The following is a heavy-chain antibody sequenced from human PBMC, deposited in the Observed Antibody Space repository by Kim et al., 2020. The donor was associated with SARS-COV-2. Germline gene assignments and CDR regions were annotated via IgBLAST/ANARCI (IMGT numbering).Heavy chain of an antibody. CDR3: ARSEGHASWHQFDY. V-gene: IGHV4-59*01. CDR2: IFYGGDT. Sequence: SETLSLTCSVSSDSFSAYYWSWIRHLPGKRLEWIGYIFYGGDTNYNPSLKSRVTISWDTSRNQFSLDLTSVTGADTAVYYCARSEGHASWHQFDYWGQGILVTVSS. J-gene: IGHJ4*02. CDR1: SDSFSAYY.